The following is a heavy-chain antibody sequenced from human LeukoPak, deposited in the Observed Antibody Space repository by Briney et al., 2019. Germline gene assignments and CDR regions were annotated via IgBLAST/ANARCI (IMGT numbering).Heavy chain of an antibody. V-gene: IGHV3-48*04. CDR3: ARKDIVVVPQGWYFDL. CDR1: GFTFSSYS. D-gene: IGHD2-2*01. J-gene: IGHJ2*01. CDR2: ISSSSSTI. Sequence: PGGSLRLSCAASGFTFSSYSMNWVRQGPGKGLEWVSYISSSSSTIYYADSVKGRFTISRDNAKNSLYLQMNSLRAEDTAVYYCARKDIVVVPQGWYFDLWGRGTLVTVSS.